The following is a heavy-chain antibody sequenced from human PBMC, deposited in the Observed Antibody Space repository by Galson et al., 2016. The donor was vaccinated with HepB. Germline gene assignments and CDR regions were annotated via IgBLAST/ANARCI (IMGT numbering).Heavy chain of an antibody. CDR1: GDSVSSNSAA. CDR2: TYYRSKWYN. J-gene: IGHJ6*03. Sequence: CAISGDSVSSNSAAWNWIRQSPSRGLEWLGRTYYRSKWYNDYAVSVKTRITINPDTSKNQFSPQLNSVTPKDTAVYYCARDETRYNSSLNYYYYYYMDVWGKGTTVTVSS. D-gene: IGHD6-13*01. CDR3: ARDETRYNSSLNYYYYYYMDV. V-gene: IGHV6-1*01.